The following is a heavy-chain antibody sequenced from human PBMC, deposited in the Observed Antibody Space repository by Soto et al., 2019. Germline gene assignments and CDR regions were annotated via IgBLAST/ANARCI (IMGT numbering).Heavy chain of an antibody. J-gene: IGHJ5*02. CDR1: GGPISSYY. CDR2: IYYSGST. V-gene: IGHV4-59*08. CDR3: ARHARYYDILAGYSTLSWFDP. D-gene: IGHD3-9*01. Sequence: TSETLSLTCNVSGGPISSYYWSWIRQPPGKGLEWIGYIYYSGSTNYNPSLKSRITISVDTSKNQFSLKLTSVTAADTAVYYCARHARYYDILAGYSTLSWFDPWGQGTLVTVSS.